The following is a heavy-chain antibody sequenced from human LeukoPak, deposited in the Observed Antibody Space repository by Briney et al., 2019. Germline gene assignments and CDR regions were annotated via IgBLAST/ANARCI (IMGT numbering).Heavy chain of an antibody. J-gene: IGHJ6*03. D-gene: IGHD2-8*01. V-gene: IGHV1-69*01. Sequence: SXKVSCKASGGTFSSYAISWVRQAPGQGFEWMGGFIPIFGTANYAQNFQGRVMITADESTSTAYMELSSLRSEDTAVYYCARSPPGLIYMDVWGKGTTVSVSS. CDR1: GGTFSSYA. CDR2: FIPIFGTA. CDR3: ARSPPGLIYMDV.